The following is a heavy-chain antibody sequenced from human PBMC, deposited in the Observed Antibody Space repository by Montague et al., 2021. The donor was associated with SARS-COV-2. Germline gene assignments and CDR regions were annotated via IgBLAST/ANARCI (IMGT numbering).Heavy chain of an antibody. D-gene: IGHD2-2*01. V-gene: IGHV3-30*18. J-gene: IGHJ3*01. CDR2: ISYDGSNK. Sequence: SLRLSCAASGFSFSNYGMHRVRQAPGKGLEWVAVISYDGSNKYYADSVKGRFTISRDNSKNTLYLQMNSLRAEDTAVYYCAKGVSQLLMRDAFDLWGQGTVVTVSS. CDR1: GFSFSNYG. CDR3: AKGVSQLLMRDAFDL.